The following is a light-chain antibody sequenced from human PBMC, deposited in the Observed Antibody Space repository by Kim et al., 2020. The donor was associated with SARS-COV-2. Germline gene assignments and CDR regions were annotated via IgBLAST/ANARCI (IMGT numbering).Light chain of an antibody. J-gene: IGKJ1*01. V-gene: IGKV3-20*01. CDR1: QSVSSSY. CDR2: AAS. CDR3: QQYGSSPWT. Sequence: EIVLTQSPGTLSFSPGERATLSCRASQSVSSSYLAWYQHKPGQAPRLLVYAASSRATGIPDRFSGSGSGTDFTLTISRLEPEDFAVYYCQQYGSSPWTFGQGTKVDIK.